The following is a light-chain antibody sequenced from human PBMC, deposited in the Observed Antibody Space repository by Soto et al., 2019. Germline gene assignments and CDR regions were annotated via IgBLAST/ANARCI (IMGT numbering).Light chain of an antibody. CDR2: GAS. V-gene: IGKV3D-11*01. CDR1: QDIRTN. J-gene: IGKJ5*01. Sequence: SQSPATLSVSPGERGNLSCRASQDIRTNLAWYQQRPGQAPSLLIYGASTRATGVPARFSGSGSGTDFTLTISSLEPEDFAVYYCQQRSNWITFGQGTRLEI. CDR3: QQRSNWIT.